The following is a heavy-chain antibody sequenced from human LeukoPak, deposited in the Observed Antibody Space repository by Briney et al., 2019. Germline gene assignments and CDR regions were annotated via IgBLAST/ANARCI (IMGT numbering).Heavy chain of an antibody. CDR3: ARERLRGFDP. Sequence: PGGSLRLSCAASGFTFSNCWMSWVRQAPGKGLEWVANIKEDGSEKYYVDSVRGRFTISRDNANNSLYLQMNSLGAEDTAVYYCARERLRGFDPWGQGTLVTVSS. J-gene: IGHJ5*02. CDR1: GFTFSNCW. V-gene: IGHV3-7*01. CDR2: IKEDGSEK. D-gene: IGHD4-17*01.